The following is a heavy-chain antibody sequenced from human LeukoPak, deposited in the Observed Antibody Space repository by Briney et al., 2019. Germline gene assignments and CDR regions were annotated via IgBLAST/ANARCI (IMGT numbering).Heavy chain of an antibody. Sequence: SQTLSLTCTVSGGSISSGSYYWSWIRQPPGKGLEWIGYIYYSGSTNYNPSLKSRVTISVDTSKNQFSLKLSSVTAADTAVYYCAVSSSSTPYYYYYMDVWGKGTTVTVSS. CDR1: GGSISSGSYY. V-gene: IGHV4-61*01. J-gene: IGHJ6*03. D-gene: IGHD6-6*01. CDR2: IYYSGST. CDR3: AVSSSSTPYYYYYMDV.